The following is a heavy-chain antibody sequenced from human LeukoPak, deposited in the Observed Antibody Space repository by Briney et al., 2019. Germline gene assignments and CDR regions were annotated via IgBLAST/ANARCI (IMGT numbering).Heavy chain of an antibody. Sequence: GGSLRLSCAESGFTVSSNYMSWVRQAPGKGLEWVSVMYSGGSTYYADSVRGRFTISRDNSKNTLYLQMNRLRAEDTAVYYCASDMYKRNPFDYWGQGTLVTVSS. CDR2: MYSGGST. J-gene: IGHJ4*02. D-gene: IGHD1-14*01. CDR3: ASDMYKRNPFDY. V-gene: IGHV3-66*02. CDR1: GFTVSSNY.